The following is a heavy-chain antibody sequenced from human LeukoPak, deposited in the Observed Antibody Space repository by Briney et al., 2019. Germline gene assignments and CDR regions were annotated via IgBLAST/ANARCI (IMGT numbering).Heavy chain of an antibody. J-gene: IGHJ5*02. Sequence: ASVKLSCKAAGYTFTTYGISWVRRAPGQGLEGRSGISASDGDTTHATKPQGRVTMTTDTSTSTAYLDLRSLRWEAPAGYYCARDFRYDDSSAYYYSGWFDPWGQGTPVTVSS. V-gene: IGHV1-18*01. CDR2: ISASDGDT. D-gene: IGHD3-22*01. CDR3: ARDFRYDDSSAYYYSGWFDP. CDR1: GYTFTTYG.